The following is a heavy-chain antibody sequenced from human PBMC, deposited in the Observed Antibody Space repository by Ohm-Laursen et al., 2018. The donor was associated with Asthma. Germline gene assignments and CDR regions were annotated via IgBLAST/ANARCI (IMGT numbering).Heavy chain of an antibody. D-gene: IGHD3-3*01. J-gene: IGHJ4*02. CDR1: GFTFSSYA. CDR3: ARDVMEWYLPAFDF. V-gene: IGHV3-30*04. Sequence: SSLRLSCAASGFTFSSYAMHWVRQAPGKGLEWVAVISYDGSNEYYADSVKGRFTISRDNSKNTLYLQMNSLRADDTAVYYCARDVMEWYLPAFDFWGQGTLVTVSS. CDR2: ISYDGSNE.